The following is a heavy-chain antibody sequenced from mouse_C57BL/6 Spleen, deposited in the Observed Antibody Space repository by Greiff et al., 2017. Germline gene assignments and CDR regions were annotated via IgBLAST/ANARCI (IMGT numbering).Heavy chain of an antibody. V-gene: IGHV1-50*01. J-gene: IGHJ4*01. CDR1: GYTFTSYW. Sequence: QVQLKESGAELVKPGASVKLSCKASGYTFTSYWMQWVKQRPGQGLEWIGEIDPSDSYTNYNQKFKGKATLTVDTSSSTAYMQLSSLTSEDSAVYYCARGAVVATKAMDYWGQGTSVTVSS. CDR3: ARGAVVATKAMDY. CDR2: IDPSDSYT. D-gene: IGHD1-1*01.